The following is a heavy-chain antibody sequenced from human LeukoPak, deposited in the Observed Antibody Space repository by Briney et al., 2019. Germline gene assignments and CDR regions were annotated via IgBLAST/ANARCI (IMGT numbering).Heavy chain of an antibody. Sequence: ASVKVSCKVSGYTLTELSMHWVRQAPGKGLEWMGGFDPEDGETIYAQKFQGRVTMTEDTSTDTAYMELSSLRSDDTAVYYCATARRSSGWSSPPDYWGQGTLVTVSS. D-gene: IGHD6-19*01. J-gene: IGHJ4*02. V-gene: IGHV1-24*01. CDR3: ATARRSSGWSSPPDY. CDR1: GYTLTELS. CDR2: FDPEDGET.